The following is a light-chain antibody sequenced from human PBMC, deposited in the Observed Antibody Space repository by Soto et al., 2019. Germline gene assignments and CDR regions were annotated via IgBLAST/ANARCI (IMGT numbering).Light chain of an antibody. V-gene: IGKV3-20*01. CDR3: QQYGSSRWT. Sequence: EIVLTQSPGTLSLSPGERAALSCRASQSVSSSYLAWYQQKPGQAPRLLIYSASSRATGLPDRFSGSGSGTDFTLTISRLEPEDSAVYYCQQYGSSRWTFGQGTKVEIK. J-gene: IGKJ1*01. CDR1: QSVSSSY. CDR2: SAS.